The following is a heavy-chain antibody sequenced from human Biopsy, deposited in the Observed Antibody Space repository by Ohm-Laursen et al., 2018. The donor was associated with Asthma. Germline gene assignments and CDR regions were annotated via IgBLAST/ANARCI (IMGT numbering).Heavy chain of an antibody. CDR1: GFSLSSSGAN. J-gene: IGHJ4*02. Sequence: TLSLTCSFSGFSLSSSGANVNWIRQPPGKALEWLARIDWEEDKFYSTSLRTRLTISKGSSEDQVVLTVTNMGPVDTATYYCTRHNDYWGPGILVTVSS. V-gene: IGHV2-70*04. CDR3: TRHNDY. CDR2: IDWEEDK. D-gene: IGHD1-14*01.